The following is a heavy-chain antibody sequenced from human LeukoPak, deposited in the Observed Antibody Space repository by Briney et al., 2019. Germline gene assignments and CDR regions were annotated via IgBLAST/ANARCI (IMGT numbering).Heavy chain of an antibody. CDR2: YYNSGNT. D-gene: IGHD5-24*01. CDR3: AGLSKQLAS. Sequence: KASETLSLTCTVSGGSISDYYWSWIRQPPGKRPEWIGYYYNSGNTNYNPSLRSRVTISVDTSKNQFSLKLNSVTAADTAVYYCAGLSKQLASWGQGTLVTVSS. V-gene: IGHV4-59*08. J-gene: IGHJ5*02. CDR1: GGSISDYY.